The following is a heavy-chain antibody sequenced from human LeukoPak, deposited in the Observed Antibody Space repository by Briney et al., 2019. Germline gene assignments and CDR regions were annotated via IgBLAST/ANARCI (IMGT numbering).Heavy chain of an antibody. V-gene: IGHV3-23*01. Sequence: PGGSLTLSCAAPGFTFSSYAMSWVRQAPGKGLEWVSAINDSGGSTYYADSVRGRFTISRDNSKNTLNLQMDSLRAGGTAVYYCAKDSAPTGGVWWGGGPLVTVP. CDR2: INDSGGST. CDR1: GFTFSSYA. D-gene: IGHD3-16*01. J-gene: IGHJ2*01. CDR3: AKDSAPTGGVW.